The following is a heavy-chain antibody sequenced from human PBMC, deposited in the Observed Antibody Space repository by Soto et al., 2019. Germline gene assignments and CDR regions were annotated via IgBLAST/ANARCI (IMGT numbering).Heavy chain of an antibody. D-gene: IGHD6-19*01. V-gene: IGHV3-74*01. CDR3: ARGPSGWYGYDY. CDR1: GFSFSSSW. Sequence: GGSLRLSCAASGFSFSSSWMHWVRQAPGKGLVWVSRINSDGSTTNYAGSVKGRFTISRDNAKNTLYLQMNSLRAEDTAVYYCARGPSGWYGYDYWGQGTLVTVSS. CDR2: INSDGSTT. J-gene: IGHJ4*02.